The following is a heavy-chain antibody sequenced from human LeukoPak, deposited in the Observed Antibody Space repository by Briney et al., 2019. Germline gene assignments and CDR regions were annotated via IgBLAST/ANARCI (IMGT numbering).Heavy chain of an antibody. CDR2: IYYSGST. V-gene: IGHV4-39*07. CDR3: ARGNYGDYSRVGIDY. J-gene: IGHJ4*02. CDR1: GGSISSSSYY. Sequence: SETLSLTCTVSGGSISSSSYYWGWIRQPPGKGLEWLGSIYYSGSTYYNPSLKSRVTISVDTSKNQFSLKLSSVTAADTAVYYCARGNYGDYSRVGIDYWGQGTLVTVSS. D-gene: IGHD4-17*01.